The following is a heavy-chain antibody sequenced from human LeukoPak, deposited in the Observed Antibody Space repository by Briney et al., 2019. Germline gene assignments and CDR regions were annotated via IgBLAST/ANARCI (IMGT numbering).Heavy chain of an antibody. Sequence: ASVKVSCKASGYTFTSYGIGWVRQAPGQGLEWMGWISAYNGNTNYAQKLQGRVTMTTDTSTSTAYMELRSLRSDDTAVYYCAREEYSSGWYPYFDYWGQGTLVTVSS. CDR1: GYTFTSYG. V-gene: IGHV1-18*04. CDR3: AREEYSSGWYPYFDY. CDR2: ISAYNGNT. D-gene: IGHD6-19*01. J-gene: IGHJ4*02.